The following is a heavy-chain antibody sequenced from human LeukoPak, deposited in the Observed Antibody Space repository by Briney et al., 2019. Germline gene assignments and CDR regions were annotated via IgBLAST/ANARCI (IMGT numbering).Heavy chain of an antibody. J-gene: IGHJ4*02. CDR1: RFTFSNYV. CDR3: AKDPRRYSRTGGYFDY. D-gene: IGHD6-13*01. V-gene: IGHV3-30*18. CDR2: ISYDGSDK. Sequence: GRSLRLSCAASRFTFSNYVMHWVRQAPGKGLEWVAVISYDGSDKYYADSVRGRFTISRDNSKNTLYLQMNSLRAEDTAVYYCAKDPRRYSRTGGYFDYWGQGTLVTVSS.